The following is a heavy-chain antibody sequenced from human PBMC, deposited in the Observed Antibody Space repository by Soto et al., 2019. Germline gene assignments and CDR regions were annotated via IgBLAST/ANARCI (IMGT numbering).Heavy chain of an antibody. CDR1: GFTFSSYS. J-gene: IGHJ3*02. CDR3: ARHVDTAMVTYYYDSSGYAFDI. D-gene: IGHD3-22*01. CDR2: ISSSSSYI. Sequence: GGSLRLSCAASGFTFSSYSMNWVRQAPGKGLEWVSSISSSSSYIYYADSVKGRFTISRDNAKNSLYLQMNSLRAEDTAVYYCARHVDTAMVTYYYDSSGYAFDIWGQGTMVTVSS. V-gene: IGHV3-21*01.